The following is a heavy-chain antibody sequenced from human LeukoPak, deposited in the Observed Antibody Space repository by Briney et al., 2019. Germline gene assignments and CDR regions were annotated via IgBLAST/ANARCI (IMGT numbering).Heavy chain of an antibody. J-gene: IGHJ4*01. D-gene: IGHD7-27*01. CDR1: GGSISNYY. CDR2: VSYSGSS. Sequence: SETLSLTCTVSGGSISNYYWSWIRQPPGKRLEWIGYVSYSGSSSSNPSLESRVTISVDMSRNQFSLRLSSVTASDTAVYYCARLQGRGDNYLDYWGHGTLVTVSS. CDR3: ARLQGRGDNYLDY. V-gene: IGHV4-59*08.